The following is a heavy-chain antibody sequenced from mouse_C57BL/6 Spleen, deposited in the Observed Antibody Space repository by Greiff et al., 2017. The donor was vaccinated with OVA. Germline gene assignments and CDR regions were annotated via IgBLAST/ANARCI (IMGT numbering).Heavy chain of an antibody. CDR3: AREGVYDYENFDY. Sequence: VQLKESGPGLVKPSQSLSLTCSVTGYSITSGYYWNWIRQFPGNKLEWMGYISYDGSNNYNPSLKNRISITRDTSKNQFFLKLNSVTTEDTATYYCAREGVYDYENFDYWGQGTTLTVSS. CDR1: GYSITSGYY. V-gene: IGHV3-6*01. D-gene: IGHD2-4*01. J-gene: IGHJ2*01. CDR2: ISYDGSN.